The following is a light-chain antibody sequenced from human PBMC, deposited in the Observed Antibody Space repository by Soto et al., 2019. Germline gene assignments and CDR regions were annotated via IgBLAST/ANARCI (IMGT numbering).Light chain of an antibody. CDR2: HAS. CDR3: QQYNRYS. CDR1: QSISNW. J-gene: IGKJ1*01. V-gene: IGKV1-5*01. Sequence: DIQMTQSSSSLSAPVGGRGNITCRASQSISNWLAWHQQKPGTATKVLIYHASNLQSGVPSRFSGSGSGTEFTLTISSLQPDDFATYYCQQYNRYSFGQGTKVDIK.